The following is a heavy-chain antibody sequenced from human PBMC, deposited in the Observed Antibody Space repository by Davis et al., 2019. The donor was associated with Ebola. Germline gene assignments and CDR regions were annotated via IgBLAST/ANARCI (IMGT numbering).Heavy chain of an antibody. D-gene: IGHD4-17*01. Sequence: MPSETLSLTCTVSGGSISSYYWSWIRQPPGKGLEWIGYIYYSGSTNYNPPLKSRVTISVDTSKNQFSLKLSSVTAADTAVYYCARGHYGDSFDYWGQGTLVTVSS. CDR2: IYYSGST. J-gene: IGHJ4*02. CDR3: ARGHYGDSFDY. V-gene: IGHV4-59*01. CDR1: GGSISSYY.